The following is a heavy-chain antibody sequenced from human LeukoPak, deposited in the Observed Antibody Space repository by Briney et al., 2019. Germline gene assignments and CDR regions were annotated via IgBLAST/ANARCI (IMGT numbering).Heavy chain of an antibody. V-gene: IGHV3-23*01. CDR2: ISGSGNYT. J-gene: IGHJ5*01. CDR3: AKGGHPAVVTTRFDS. CDR1: GFTFDTYG. Sequence: PGGSLRLSCAASGFTFDTYGMSWVRQAPGQGLEWVSSISGSGNYTYYKDSVKGRFTISRDNSTNTLLLQMNSLRAEDSAVYYCAKGGHPAVVTTRFDSWGQGTLVTVSS. D-gene: IGHD2-21*02.